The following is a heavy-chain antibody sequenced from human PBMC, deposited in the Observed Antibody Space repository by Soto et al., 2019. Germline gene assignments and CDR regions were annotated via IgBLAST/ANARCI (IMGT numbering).Heavy chain of an antibody. CDR1: GDSVSSNSAA. D-gene: IGHD3-22*01. CDR3: ARDEATMIVVVTRNDYYGMEV. CDR2: TYYRSKWYN. V-gene: IGHV6-1*01. Sequence: SQTLSLTCAISGDSVSSNSAAWNWIRQSPSRGLEWLGRTYYRSKWYNDYAVSVKSRITINPDKSKNQFSLQLNSVTPEDTAVYYCARDEATMIVVVTRNDYYGMEVRGHGTPVTVSS. J-gene: IGHJ6*02.